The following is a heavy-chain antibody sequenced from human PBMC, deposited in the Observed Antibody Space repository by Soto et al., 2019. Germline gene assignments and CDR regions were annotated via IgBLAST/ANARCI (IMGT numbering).Heavy chain of an antibody. J-gene: IGHJ4*02. D-gene: IGHD6-13*01. CDR3: VKSWYSSSWYHRFDY. CDR2: ISGGGGNI. Sequence: PGGSLRISCAASGFTFSSHAIGWVRQAQGKGLEWVSIISGGGGNIYYADSVKGRFTISRDNSKNTLSLQMNSLRTEDTARYYCVKSWYSSSWYHRFDYWGQGTLVTVSS. CDR1: GFTFSSHA. V-gene: IGHV3-23*01.